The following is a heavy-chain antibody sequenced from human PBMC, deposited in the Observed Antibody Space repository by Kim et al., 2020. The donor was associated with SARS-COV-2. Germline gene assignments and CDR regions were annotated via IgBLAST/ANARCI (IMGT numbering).Heavy chain of an antibody. CDR1: GFKFSGSA. CDR3: TAMVTLGV. Sequence: GGSLRLSCAASGFKFSGSAMYWVRQASGKGLEWLGLVRSRANSYATAYAASVKGRFTISRDDSKSTAYLQMNSLKTEDTALYYCTAMVTLGVWGQGTLVTVSS. D-gene: IGHD3-16*01. J-gene: IGHJ4*02. CDR2: VRSRANSYAT. V-gene: IGHV3-73*01.